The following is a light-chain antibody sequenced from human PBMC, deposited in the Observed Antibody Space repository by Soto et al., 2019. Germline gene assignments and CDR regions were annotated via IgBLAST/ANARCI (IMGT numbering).Light chain of an antibody. J-gene: IGKJ1*01. V-gene: IGKV3D-15*01. CDR3: QQYNNWPGWT. CDR2: GAS. CDR1: QSVSSSY. Sequence: EIVLTQSPGTLSLSPGERATLSCRASQSVSSSYLAWYQQKPGQAPRLLIYGASSRATGIPARFSGSGSGTEFTLTISSLQSEDFAVYYCQQYNNWPGWTFGQGT.